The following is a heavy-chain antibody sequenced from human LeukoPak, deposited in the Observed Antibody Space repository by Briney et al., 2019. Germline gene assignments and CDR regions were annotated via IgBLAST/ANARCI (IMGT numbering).Heavy chain of an antibody. CDR3: ARVQGHPPNGLDV. Sequence: SGGSLRLSCAASGFTFSSYWMHWVRQAPGKGLVWVSRINSDGSSTSYADSVKGRFTISRDNAKNTLYLRMNSLRAEDTAVYYCARVQGHPPNGLDVWGQGTMVTVSS. CDR2: INSDGSST. V-gene: IGHV3-74*01. CDR1: GFTFSSYW. J-gene: IGHJ3*01. D-gene: IGHD2-8*01.